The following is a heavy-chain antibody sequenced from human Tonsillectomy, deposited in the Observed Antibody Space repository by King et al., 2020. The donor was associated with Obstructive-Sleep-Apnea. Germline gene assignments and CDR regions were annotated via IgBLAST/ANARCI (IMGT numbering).Heavy chain of an antibody. V-gene: IGHV3-15*01. CDR1: GFTFSNAW. Sequence: VQLVESGGGLVKPGGSLRLSCAASGFTFSNAWMSWVRQAPGKGLEWGGRIKSKTDGGTTDYTAPVKGRFTISRDDSRNTLYLPMNNLKTEDTAVYYCTTYYDDSSGSHYVDYWGQGTLVTVSS. D-gene: IGHD3-22*01. CDR3: TTYYDDSSGSHYVDY. J-gene: IGHJ4*02. CDR2: IKSKTDGGTT.